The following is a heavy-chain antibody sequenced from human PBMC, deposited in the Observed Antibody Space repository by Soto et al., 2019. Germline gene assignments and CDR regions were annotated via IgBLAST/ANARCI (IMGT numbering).Heavy chain of an antibody. V-gene: IGHV3-7*01. CDR3: AREAYSGSYFSVDY. CDR2: IKQDGSAK. Sequence: PGGSLRLSCAASGFSFSSYWMSWGRQAPGKGLEWVANIKQDGSAKYYADSVKGRCTISRDNTKNSLYLQMNSLRGEDTAVYYCAREAYSGSYFSVDYWGQGTLVTVSS. CDR1: GFSFSSYW. D-gene: IGHD1-26*01. J-gene: IGHJ4*02.